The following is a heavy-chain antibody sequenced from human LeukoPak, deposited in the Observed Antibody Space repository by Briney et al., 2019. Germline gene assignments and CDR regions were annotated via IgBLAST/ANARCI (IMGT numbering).Heavy chain of an antibody. V-gene: IGHV4-59*01. Sequence: PSETLSLTCTVPLGSISVYYWCSIRHPPGKGREWIAYIYYSGTSNYNPSLKSRATISLDTYKNQFSLRMSSVTAADTAVYYCARSYSHTGYYYYGMDVWGQGTPVTVSS. CDR2: IYYSGTS. D-gene: IGHD3-9*01. CDR3: ARSYSHTGYYYYGMDV. CDR1: LGSISVYY. J-gene: IGHJ6*02.